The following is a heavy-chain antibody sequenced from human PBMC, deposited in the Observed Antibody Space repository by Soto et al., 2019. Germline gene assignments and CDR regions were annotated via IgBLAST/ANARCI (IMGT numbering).Heavy chain of an antibody. CDR1: GFSLYSYV. V-gene: IGHV3-30*01. J-gene: IGHJ4*02. D-gene: IGHD6-19*01. CDR3: AKGGRQWLVTSDFNY. CDR2: VSHDGRST. Sequence: PGGSLRLSCVASGFSLYSYVIHWVRQTTGKGLEWVAVVSHDGRSTHYADSVKGRFTISRDSSKNTVSLEMTSLRAEDTAVYYCAKGGRQWLVTSDFNYWGQGALVTVSS.